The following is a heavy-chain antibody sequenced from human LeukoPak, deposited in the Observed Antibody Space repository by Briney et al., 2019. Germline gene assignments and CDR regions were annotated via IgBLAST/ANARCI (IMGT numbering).Heavy chain of an antibody. CDR3: ARDNVFGRRFDY. CDR1: GYTFTSYY. V-gene: IGHV1-2*02. J-gene: IGHJ4*02. D-gene: IGHD2-8*01. CDR2: INPNSGGT. Sequence: APVKVSCKASGYTFTSYYMHWVRQAPGQGLEWMGWINPNSGGTNYAQKFQGRVTMTRDTSISTAYMELSRLRSDDTAVYYCARDNVFGRRFDYWGQGTLVTVSS.